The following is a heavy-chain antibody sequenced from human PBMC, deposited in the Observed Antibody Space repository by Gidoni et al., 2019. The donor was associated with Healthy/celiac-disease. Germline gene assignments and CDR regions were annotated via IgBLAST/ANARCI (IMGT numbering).Heavy chain of an antibody. J-gene: IGHJ3*02. CDR2: IGTAGDT. CDR1: GFTFSSYD. V-gene: IGHV3-13*04. Sequence: EVQLVESGGGLVQPGGSLRLSCAASGFTFSSYDMHWGRQAKGKGLEWVSAIGTAGDTYYPGSVKGRFTISRENAKNSLYLQMNSLRAGDTAVYYCARALEDDAFDIWGQGTMVTVSS. CDR3: ARALEDDAFDI.